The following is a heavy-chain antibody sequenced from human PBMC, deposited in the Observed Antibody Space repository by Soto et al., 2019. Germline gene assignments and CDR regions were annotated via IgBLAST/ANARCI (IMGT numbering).Heavy chain of an antibody. V-gene: IGHV3-23*01. J-gene: IGHJ4*02. CDR2: ISGSGGST. Sequence: GGSLRLSCAASGFTFSSYAMSWVRQAPGKGLEWVSAISGSGGSTYYADSVKGQFTISRDNSKNTLYLQMNSLRAEDTAVYYCAKGDGGSGRTYYFDYWGQGTLVTVSS. D-gene: IGHD3-10*01. CDR1: GFTFSSYA. CDR3: AKGDGGSGRTYYFDY.